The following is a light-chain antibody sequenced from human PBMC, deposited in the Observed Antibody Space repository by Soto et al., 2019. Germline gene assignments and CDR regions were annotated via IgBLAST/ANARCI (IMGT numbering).Light chain of an antibody. V-gene: IGLV2-14*01. CDR3: SSYTTTSTYV. CDR2: EVT. J-gene: IGLJ1*01. CDR1: SSDVGGYDY. Sequence: SALTQPASVSGSPGQSITISCPGTSSDVGGYDYVSWYQQHPGKAPKFMIYEVTNRPSGVSHRFSGSKSGNTASLTISGLQAEDEADYYCSSYTTTSTYVFGTGTKLTVL.